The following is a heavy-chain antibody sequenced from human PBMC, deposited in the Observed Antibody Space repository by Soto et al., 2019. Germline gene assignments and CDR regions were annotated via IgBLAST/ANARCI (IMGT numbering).Heavy chain of an antibody. CDR3: ARVDSSGWYNWFDP. J-gene: IGHJ5*02. CDR1: GYTFTSYA. CDR2: INAGNGNT. Sequence: EASVKVSCKASGYTFTSYAMHWVRQAPGQRLEWMGWINAGNGNTKYSQKFQGRVTITRDTSASTAYMELSSLRSEDTAVYYCARVDSSGWYNWFDPWGQGTLVTVSS. D-gene: IGHD6-19*01. V-gene: IGHV1-3*01.